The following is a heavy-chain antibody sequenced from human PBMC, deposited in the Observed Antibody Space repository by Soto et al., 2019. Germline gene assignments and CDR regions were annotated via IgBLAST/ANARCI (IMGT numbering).Heavy chain of an antibody. D-gene: IGHD2-2*01. Sequence: SETLSLTCSVSGGSISSGAYYWNWIRQHPRKGLEWIGYIYYSGTTYYNPSLGSRVSISADTSKNQFSLKPNSVTVADTAVYYCARNPSHLCASTSCHAFDIWGQGTMVTV. CDR1: GGSISSGAYY. CDR3: ARNPSHLCASTSCHAFDI. J-gene: IGHJ3*02. V-gene: IGHV4-31*02. CDR2: IYYSGTT.